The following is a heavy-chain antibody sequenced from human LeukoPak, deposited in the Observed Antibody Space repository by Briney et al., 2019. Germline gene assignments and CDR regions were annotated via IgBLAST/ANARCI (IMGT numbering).Heavy chain of an antibody. V-gene: IGHV4-59*01. D-gene: IGHD3-16*01. Sequence: PSETLSLTCTVSDDSISDYYRGWIRQPPGKGLEWIGYFHNSGTSTYNPSLKSRVTISADTSKNQFSLKLNSLTTADTAVYYFTRGAGWLIDYWGQGILVTVSS. CDR2: FHNSGTS. J-gene: IGHJ4*02. CDR1: DDSISDYY. CDR3: TRGAGWLIDY.